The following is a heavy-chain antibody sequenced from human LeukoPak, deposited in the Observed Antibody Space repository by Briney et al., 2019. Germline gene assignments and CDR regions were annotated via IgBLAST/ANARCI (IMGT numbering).Heavy chain of an antibody. D-gene: IGHD3-10*01. J-gene: IGHJ4*02. CDR1: GVTFSSYA. V-gene: IGHV1-69*13. CDR3: ARENVIYGSGKWYFDY. Sequence: SVKFSCKASGVTFSSYAISWVRQAPGQGLEWMGGIIPIFGTANYAQKFQGRVTLTADESTSTAYMELSSLRSEDTAVYYCARENVIYGSGKWYFDYWGQGTLVTVSS. CDR2: IIPIFGTA.